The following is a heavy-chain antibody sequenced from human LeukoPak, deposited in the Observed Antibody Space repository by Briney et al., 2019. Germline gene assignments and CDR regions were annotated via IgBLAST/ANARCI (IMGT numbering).Heavy chain of an antibody. J-gene: IGHJ5*02. CDR1: GGSFSGYY. V-gene: IGHV4-34*01. CDR2: MYYSGST. CDR3: VRDHVSPGLSNWFDP. Sequence: SETLSLTCAVYGGSFSGYYWSWIRQPPGKGLEWIGNMYYSGSTYYNPSLKSRVTISLDTSKNQFSLKLTSVTAADTAMYYCVRDHVSPGLSNWFDPWGQGTLVTVSS. D-gene: IGHD3-16*01.